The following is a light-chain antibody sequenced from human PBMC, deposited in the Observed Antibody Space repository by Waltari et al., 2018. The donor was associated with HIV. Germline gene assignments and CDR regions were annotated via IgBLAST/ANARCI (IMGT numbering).Light chain of an antibody. V-gene: IGLV4-69*01. CDR3: QTWGTGIPV. CDR2: LNSDGSH. Sequence: QLVLTQSPSASASLGASVKLTCTLSSGHSSYAIAWHQQQPEKGPRYLMKLNSDGSHSKGDGIPDRVSGSSSGAERYLTSSSLQSEDEADYYCQTWGTGIPVFGGGTKLTVL. CDR1: SGHSSYA. J-gene: IGLJ3*02.